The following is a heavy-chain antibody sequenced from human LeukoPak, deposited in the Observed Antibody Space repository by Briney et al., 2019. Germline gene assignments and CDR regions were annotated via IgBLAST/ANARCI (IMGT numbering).Heavy chain of an antibody. Sequence: SETLSLTCAVYGGSFSGYYWSWIRQPPGKGLEWIGEINHSGGTNYNPSLKSRVTMSVDTSKKQFSLKLSSVTAADTAVYYCVTYYFDSSGPKKNYWGQGTLVTVPS. CDR3: VTYYFDSSGPKKNY. D-gene: IGHD3-22*01. CDR1: GGSFSGYY. V-gene: IGHV4-34*01. J-gene: IGHJ4*02. CDR2: INHSGGT.